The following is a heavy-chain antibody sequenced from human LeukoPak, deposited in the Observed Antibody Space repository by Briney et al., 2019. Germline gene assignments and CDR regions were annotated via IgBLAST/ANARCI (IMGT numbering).Heavy chain of an antibody. CDR2: ISSSGSTI. CDR1: GFTFSDYY. Sequence: NPGGSLRLSCAASGFTFSDYYMSWIRQAPGKGLEWVSYISSSGSTIYYADSVKGRFTISRDNAKNSLYLQMNSLRAEDTAVYYCARDFPLRVEIYDSSALGYFDLWGRGTLVTVSS. J-gene: IGHJ2*01. V-gene: IGHV3-11*04. D-gene: IGHD3-22*01. CDR3: ARDFPLRVEIYDSSALGYFDL.